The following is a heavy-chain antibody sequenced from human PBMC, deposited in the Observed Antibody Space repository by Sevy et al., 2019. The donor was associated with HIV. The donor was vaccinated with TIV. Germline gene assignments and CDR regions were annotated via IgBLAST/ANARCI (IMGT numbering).Heavy chain of an antibody. Sequence: GGSLRLSCAASGFTFSSYSMNWVRQAPGKGLEWVSSISSSSYIYYEDSGKGRFTISRDNAKNSLYLQMNSLRAEDTAVYYCARSGLEWLPLRDAFDIWGQGTMVTVSS. CDR2: ISSSSYI. D-gene: IGHD3-3*01. J-gene: IGHJ3*02. CDR3: ARSGLEWLPLRDAFDI. CDR1: GFTFSSYS. V-gene: IGHV3-21*01.